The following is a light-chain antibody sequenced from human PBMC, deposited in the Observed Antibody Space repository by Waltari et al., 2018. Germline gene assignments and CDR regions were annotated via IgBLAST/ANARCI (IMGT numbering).Light chain of an antibody. CDR2: LGS. Sequence: DSEMTQSPLSLPVTPGERASISCRSSQSLLHSNGNHYLDWHLQKPGQSRQLLIYLGSHRASGVPDRFSASVSGTDFTLKISGVEADDVGVYYCMQALQTPRTFGPGTKVDIK. CDR3: MQALQTPRT. V-gene: IGKV2-28*01. J-gene: IGKJ3*01. CDR1: QSLLHSNGNHY.